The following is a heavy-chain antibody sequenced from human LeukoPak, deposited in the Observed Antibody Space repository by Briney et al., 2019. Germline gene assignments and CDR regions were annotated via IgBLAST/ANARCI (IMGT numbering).Heavy chain of an antibody. CDR1: GFTFSSYS. CDR3: AKDFLYGDYERAPYYYYYMDV. Sequence: PGGSLRLSCAASGFTFSSYSMNWVRQAPGKGLEWVSSISSSSSYIYYADSVKGRFTISRDNSKNTLYLQMNSLRAEDTAVYYCAKDFLYGDYERAPYYYYYMDVWGKGTTVTISS. J-gene: IGHJ6*03. D-gene: IGHD4-17*01. CDR2: ISSSSSYI. V-gene: IGHV3-21*01.